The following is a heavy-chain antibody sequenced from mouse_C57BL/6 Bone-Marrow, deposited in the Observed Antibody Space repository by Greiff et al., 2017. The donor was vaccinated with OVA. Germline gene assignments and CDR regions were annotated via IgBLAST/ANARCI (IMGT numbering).Heavy chain of an antibody. Sequence: EVHLVESGGGLVQPKGSLKLSCAASGFTFNTYAMHWVRQAPGKGLEWVARIRSKSSNYATYYADSVKDRFTISRDDSQSMLYLQMNNLKTEDTAMYDCVRDRPYGNFFAYWGQGTLVTVSA. V-gene: IGHV10-3*01. CDR2: IRSKSSNYAT. J-gene: IGHJ3*01. D-gene: IGHD2-1*01. CDR1: GFTFNTYA. CDR3: VRDRPYGNFFAY.